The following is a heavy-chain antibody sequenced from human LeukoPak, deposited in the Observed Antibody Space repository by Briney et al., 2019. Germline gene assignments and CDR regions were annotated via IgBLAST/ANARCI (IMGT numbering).Heavy chain of an antibody. V-gene: IGHV4-39*01. J-gene: IGHJ5*02. CDR1: GGSISSSSYY. CDR2: IYYSGST. CDR3: ARLTDYGGNSEVDP. D-gene: IGHD4-23*01. Sequence: ETLSLTCTVSGGSISSSSYYWGWIRQPPGKGLEWIGSIYYSGSTYYNPSLKSRVTISVDTSKNQFSLKLSSVTAADTAVYYCARLTDYGGNSEVDPWGQGTLVTVSS.